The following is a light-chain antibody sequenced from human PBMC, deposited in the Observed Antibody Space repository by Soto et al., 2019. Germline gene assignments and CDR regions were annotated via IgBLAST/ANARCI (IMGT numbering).Light chain of an antibody. CDR3: GTWDSSLSAGWV. J-gene: IGLJ3*02. CDR2: DNN. V-gene: IGLV1-51*01. Sequence: QPVLTQPPSVSAAPGQKVTISCSGSSSNIGNNYVSWYQQLPGTAPKLLIYDNNKRPSGIPDRFSGSKSGTSATLGITGLQTGDEADYYCGTWDSSLSAGWVFGGGTKVPVL. CDR1: SSNIGNNY.